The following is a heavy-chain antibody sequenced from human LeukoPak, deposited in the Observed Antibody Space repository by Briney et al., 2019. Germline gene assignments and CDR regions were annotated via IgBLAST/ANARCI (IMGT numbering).Heavy chain of an antibody. CDR3: ARGSVTGTPYFNY. V-gene: IGHV3-33*08. J-gene: IGHJ4*02. D-gene: IGHD6-19*01. CDR2: IWSDGSNK. Sequence: GGSLRLSCAASGFTFSNYGMHWVRQAPGKGLEWVAVIWSDGSNKYYADSVKGRFTISRDNSKNTLSLQMNSLRAEDTAVYYCARGSVTGTPYFNYWGQGTLVTVSS. CDR1: GFTFSNYG.